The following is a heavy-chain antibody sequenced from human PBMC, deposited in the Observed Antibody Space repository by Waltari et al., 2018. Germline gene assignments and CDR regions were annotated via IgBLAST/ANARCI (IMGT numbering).Heavy chain of an antibody. CDR1: GGSFSGYY. Sequence: QVQLQQWGTGLLKPSETLSLTCAVYGGSFSGYYWSWIRQPPGKGLEWIGEINHSGSTNYNPSLKSRVTISVDTSKNQFSLKLSSVTAADTAVYYCARGAYGSGSYYNVRRTFFDYWGQGTLVTVSS. CDR2: INHSGST. CDR3: ARGAYGSGSYYNVRRTFFDY. J-gene: IGHJ4*02. D-gene: IGHD3-10*01. V-gene: IGHV4-34*01.